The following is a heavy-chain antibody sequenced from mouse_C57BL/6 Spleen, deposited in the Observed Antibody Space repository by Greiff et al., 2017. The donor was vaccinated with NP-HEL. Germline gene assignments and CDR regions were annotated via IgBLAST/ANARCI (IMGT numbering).Heavy chain of an antibody. CDR3: ARQTYDGYYVGYFDY. J-gene: IGHJ2*01. CDR2: ISSGSSTI. D-gene: IGHD2-3*01. CDR1: GFTFSDYG. V-gene: IGHV5-17*01. Sequence: EVQGVESGGGLVKPGGSLKLSCAASGFTFSDYGMHWVRQAPEKGLEWVAYISSGSSTIYYADTVKGRFTISRDNAKNTLFLQMTSLRYEDTAMYYCARQTYDGYYVGYFDYWGQGTTLTVSS.